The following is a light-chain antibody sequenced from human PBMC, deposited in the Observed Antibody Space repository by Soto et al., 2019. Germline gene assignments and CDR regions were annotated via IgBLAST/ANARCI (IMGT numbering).Light chain of an antibody. V-gene: IGKV3-15*01. Sequence: EIVMTQSPATLSVSPGERATLSCRASQSVSSNLAWYQQKPGQAPRLLIYGASTRATGIPDRFSGSGSGTEFNHNFSILQSEDFAVYYGRQYNNWPPRGRTFGQGTKVEIK. CDR2: GAS. J-gene: IGKJ1*01. CDR3: RQYNNWPPRGRT. CDR1: QSVSSN.